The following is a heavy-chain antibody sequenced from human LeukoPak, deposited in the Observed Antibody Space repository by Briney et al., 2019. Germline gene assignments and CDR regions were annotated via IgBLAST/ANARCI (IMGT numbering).Heavy chain of an antibody. J-gene: IGHJ6*03. CDR1: GFTFSSYE. V-gene: IGHV3-48*03. D-gene: IGHD2-2*01. CDR2: ISSSGSTI. CDR3: IPWGYCTTTSCYYYYYMDV. Sequence: SGGSLRLSCAASGFTFSSYEMNWVRQAPGKGLEWVSYISSSGSTIYYADSVKGRFTISRDNAKNSLYLQMNSLRTEDTAIYYCIPWGYCTTTSCYYYYYMDVWSKGTTVTVSS.